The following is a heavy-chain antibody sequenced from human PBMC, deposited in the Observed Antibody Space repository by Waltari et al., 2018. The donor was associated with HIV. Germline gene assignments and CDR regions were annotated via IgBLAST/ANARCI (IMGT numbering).Heavy chain of an antibody. Sequence: QVQLVESGGGVVQPGRSLRLSCAVSGFTFKNHGMHWVRQAPGKGVEGGSIIWYDGRNKYYADSVKGRFTISRDNSKNRLYLQMNSLRAEDTAVYYCARDRGGSSSLVLDSWGQGTLVTVSS. J-gene: IGHJ4*02. D-gene: IGHD6-6*01. CDR2: IWYDGRNK. V-gene: IGHV3-33*01. CDR1: GFTFKNHG. CDR3: ARDRGGSSSLVLDS.